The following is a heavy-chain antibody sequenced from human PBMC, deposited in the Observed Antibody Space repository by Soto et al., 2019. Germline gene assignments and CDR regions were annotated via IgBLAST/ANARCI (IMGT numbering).Heavy chain of an antibody. CDR1: GFTFSDYY. Sequence: PGGSLRLSCAASGFTFSDYYMSWIRQAPGKGLEWVSYISSSGSTIYYADSVKGRFTISRDNAKNSLYLQMNSLRAEDTAVYYCARAYSSSWDKATSWFDPWGQGTLVTVSS. CDR2: ISSSGSTI. D-gene: IGHD6-13*01. J-gene: IGHJ5*02. V-gene: IGHV3-11*01. CDR3: ARAYSSSWDKATSWFDP.